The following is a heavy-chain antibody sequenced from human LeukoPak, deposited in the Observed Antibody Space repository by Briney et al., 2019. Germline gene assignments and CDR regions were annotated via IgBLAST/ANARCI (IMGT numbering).Heavy chain of an antibody. Sequence: SETLSLTCTVSGGSISSYYWSWIRQPPGKGLEWIGYIYYSGSTNYNPSLKSRVTISVDTSKNQFSLRLTSVTAADTAVYYCARDNSQTWFDPWGQGTLVTVSS. CDR2: IYYSGST. J-gene: IGHJ5*02. CDR3: ARDNSQTWFDP. D-gene: IGHD2/OR15-2a*01. V-gene: IGHV4-59*12. CDR1: GGSISSYY.